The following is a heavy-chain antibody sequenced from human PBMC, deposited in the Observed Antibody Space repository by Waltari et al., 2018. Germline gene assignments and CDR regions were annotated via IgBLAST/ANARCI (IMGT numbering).Heavy chain of an antibody. CDR1: GGSFSGYY. J-gene: IGHJ3*02. CDR3: ARGPVGLRGGAFDI. V-gene: IGHV4-34*01. D-gene: IGHD3-10*01. CDR2: INHSVIT. Sequence: QVQLQQWGAGLLKPSETLSLTCAVYGGSFSGYYWSWIRQPPGKGLEWIGEINHSVITNYNPSLKSRVTISVDTSKNQFSLKLSSVTAADTAVYYCARGPVGLRGGAFDIWGQGTMVTVSS.